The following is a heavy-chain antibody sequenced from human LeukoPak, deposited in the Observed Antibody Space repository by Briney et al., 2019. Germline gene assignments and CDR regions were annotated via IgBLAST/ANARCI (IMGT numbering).Heavy chain of an antibody. J-gene: IGHJ3*02. Sequence: SETLSLTCTVSGGSISSYYWSWIRQPPGKGLEWIGYIYYSGSTNYNPSLKSRVTISVDTSKNQFSLKLSSVTAADTAVYYCASHDSIAVAGTNAFDIWGQGTMVTVSS. CDR3: ASHDSIAVAGTNAFDI. CDR2: IYYSGST. CDR1: GGSISSYY. D-gene: IGHD6-19*01. V-gene: IGHV4-59*08.